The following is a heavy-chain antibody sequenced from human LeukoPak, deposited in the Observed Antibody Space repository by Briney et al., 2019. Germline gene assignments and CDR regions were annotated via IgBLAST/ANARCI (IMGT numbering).Heavy chain of an antibody. J-gene: IGHJ5*02. CDR3: ARGGSTSDSSVYGFDP. D-gene: IGHD3-22*01. CDR2: INPNSGGT. CDR1: GYTFTGYY. Sequence: ASVKVSCKASGYTFTGYYMHWVRQAPGQGLEWMGWINPNSGGTNYAQKFQGRVTMTRDTSISTAYMELSRLRSDDTAVYYCARGGSTSDSSVYGFDPWGQGTLVTVSS. V-gene: IGHV1-2*02.